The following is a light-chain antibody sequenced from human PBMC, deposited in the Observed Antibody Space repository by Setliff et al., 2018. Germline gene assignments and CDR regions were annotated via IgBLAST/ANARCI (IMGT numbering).Light chain of an antibody. CDR2: DVS. V-gene: IGLV2-14*03. CDR3: CAYTSSTTYV. J-gene: IGLJ1*01. CDR1: SSDVGSYDL. Sequence: QSALTQPASVSGSPGQSITISCSGTSSDVGSYDLVSWYQQHPGKAPKLIIYDVSNRPSGVSNRFSGSKAGNTASLTISGLQAEDEADYYCCAYTSSTTYVFGTGTKVTV.